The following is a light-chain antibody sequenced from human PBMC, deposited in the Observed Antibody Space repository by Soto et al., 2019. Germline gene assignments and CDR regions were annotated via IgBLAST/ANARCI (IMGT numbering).Light chain of an antibody. V-gene: IGLV2-14*03. J-gene: IGLJ1*01. CDR1: SSDIGASNY. Sequence: QSALTQPASVSGSPGQSITISCTGTSSDIGASNYVSWYQQHPGQAPKLMISDVNNRPSGISDRLSGTKSGNTASLTISGLQAEDEADDYCYSWNSHSDTHYVFGTGTKVTVL. CDR2: DVN. CDR3: YSWNSHSDTHYV.